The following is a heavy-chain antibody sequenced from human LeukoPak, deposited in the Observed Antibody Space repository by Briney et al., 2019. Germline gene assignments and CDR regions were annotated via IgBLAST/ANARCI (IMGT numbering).Heavy chain of an antibody. Sequence: SETLSLTCAVYGGSFSGYYWSWIRQPPGKGLEWIGEINHSGSTNYNPSLKSRVTRSVDTSKNQFSLKLSSVTAADTAVYYCARGQRGSWGNWFDPWGQGTLVTVSS. CDR2: INHSGST. CDR1: GGSFSGYY. V-gene: IGHV4-34*01. CDR3: ARGQRGSWGNWFDP. D-gene: IGHD6-13*01. J-gene: IGHJ5*02.